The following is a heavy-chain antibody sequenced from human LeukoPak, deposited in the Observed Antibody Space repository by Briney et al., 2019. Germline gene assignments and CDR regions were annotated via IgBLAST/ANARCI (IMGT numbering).Heavy chain of an antibody. CDR1: GITFSSYS. D-gene: IGHD2/OR15-2a*01. V-gene: IGHV3-48*01. CDR2: ISGSGSTK. J-gene: IGHJ4*02. Sequence: GGSLRLSCGASGITFSSYSMNWVRQAPGKGLEWVSYISGSGSTKYYADSVKGRFTISRDNARNSLYLQMNSLRAEDTAVYFCARGGLSIMGYWGQGTLVTVSS. CDR3: ARGGLSIMGY.